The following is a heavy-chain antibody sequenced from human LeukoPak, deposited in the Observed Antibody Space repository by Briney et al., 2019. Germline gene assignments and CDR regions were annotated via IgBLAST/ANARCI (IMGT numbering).Heavy chain of an antibody. Sequence: PGGSLRLSCAASGFTFSSYWMSWVRQAPGKGLQWVANIKQDGSEKYYVDSEKGRFTISRDNAKNSLYLQMNSLRAEDTAVYYCARERSSSSDYFYYYYMDVWGKGTTVTVSS. CDR1: GFTFSSYW. CDR2: IKQDGSEK. V-gene: IGHV3-7*01. J-gene: IGHJ6*03. D-gene: IGHD6-6*01. CDR3: ARERSSSSDYFYYYYMDV.